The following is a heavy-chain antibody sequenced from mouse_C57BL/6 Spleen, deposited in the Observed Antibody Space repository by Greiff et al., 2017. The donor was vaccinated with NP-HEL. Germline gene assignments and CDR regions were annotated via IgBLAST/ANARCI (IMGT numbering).Heavy chain of an antibody. J-gene: IGHJ4*01. CDR1: GYTFTSYR. CDR2: IHPNSGST. V-gene: IGHV1-64*01. D-gene: IGHD2-1*01. CDR3: ARSGYYGNPYAMDY. Sequence: QVQLQQPGAELVKPGASVKLSCKASGYTFTSYRMHWVKQRPGQGLEWIGMIHPNSGSTNYNEKFKSKATLTVDKSSSTAYMQLSSLTSEDSAVYYCARSGYYGNPYAMDYWGQGTSVTVSS.